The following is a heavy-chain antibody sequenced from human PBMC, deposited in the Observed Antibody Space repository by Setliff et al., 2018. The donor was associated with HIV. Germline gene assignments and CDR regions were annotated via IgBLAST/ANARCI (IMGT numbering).Heavy chain of an antibody. CDR1: GGSISNYY. J-gene: IGHJ4*02. D-gene: IGHD6-6*01. CDR3: ARGLGSSSGFN. Sequence: SETLSLTCTVSGGSISNYYWSWIRQPAEKGLEWIGSIYHSGSTYYNPSLKSRVTISVDTSKNQFSLKLSSVTAADTAVYYCARGLGSSSGFNWGQGTLVTVSS. V-gene: IGHV4-4*07. CDR2: IYHSGST.